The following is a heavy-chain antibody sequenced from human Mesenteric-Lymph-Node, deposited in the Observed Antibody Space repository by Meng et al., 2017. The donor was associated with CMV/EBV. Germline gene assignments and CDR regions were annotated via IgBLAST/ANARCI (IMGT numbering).Heavy chain of an antibody. Sequence: GGSLRLSCAASGFTFSGSAMHWVRQASGKGLEWVGRIRSKANNYATAYVASVRGRFTISRDDSKNTAYLRMNSLKIEDTAVYYCIPGAEQFVYWGQGTLVTVSS. D-gene: IGHD1-26*01. V-gene: IGHV3-73*01. CDR2: IRSKANNYAT. CDR3: IPGAEQFVY. CDR1: GFTFSGSA. J-gene: IGHJ4*02.